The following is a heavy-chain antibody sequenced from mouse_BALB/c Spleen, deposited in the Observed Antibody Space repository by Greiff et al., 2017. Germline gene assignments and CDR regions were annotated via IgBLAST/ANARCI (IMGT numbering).Heavy chain of an antibody. CDR2: IWSGGST. D-gene: IGHD2-1*01. V-gene: IGHV2-2*02. CDR1: GFSLTSYG. CDR3: ARNGYGNYVPY. Sequence: QVQLKQSGPGLVQPSQSLSITCTVSGFSLTSYGVHWVRQSPGKGLEWLGVIWSGGSTDYNAAFISRLSISKDNSKSQVFFKMNSLQANDTAIYYCARNGYGNYVPYWGQGTLVTVSA. J-gene: IGHJ3*01.